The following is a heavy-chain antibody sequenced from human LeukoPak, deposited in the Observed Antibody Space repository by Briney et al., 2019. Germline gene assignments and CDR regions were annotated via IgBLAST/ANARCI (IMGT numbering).Heavy chain of an antibody. Sequence: GGSLRLSCAASGFTFSSCAMSWVRQAPGKGLEWVSAISGSGGSTYSADSVKGRFTISRDNSKNTLYLQMNSLRAEDTAVYYCAKTFPYYDSSSRYFDYWGQGTLVTVSS. CDR3: AKTFPYYDSSSRYFDY. CDR2: ISGSGGST. V-gene: IGHV3-23*01. D-gene: IGHD3-22*01. J-gene: IGHJ4*02. CDR1: GFTFSSCA.